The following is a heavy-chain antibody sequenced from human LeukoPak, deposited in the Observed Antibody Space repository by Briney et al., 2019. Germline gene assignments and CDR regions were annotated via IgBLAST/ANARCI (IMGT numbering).Heavy chain of an antibody. CDR2: ISGSGGST. J-gene: IGHJ6*03. CDR1: GFTFSNAW. CDR3: VYDYYYYYMDV. Sequence: PGGSLRLSCAASGFTFSNAWMSWVRQAPGKGLEWVSAISGSGGSTYYADSVKGRFTISRDNSKNTLYLQMNSLRAEDTAVYYCVYDYYYYYMDVWGKGTTVTVSS. V-gene: IGHV3-23*01.